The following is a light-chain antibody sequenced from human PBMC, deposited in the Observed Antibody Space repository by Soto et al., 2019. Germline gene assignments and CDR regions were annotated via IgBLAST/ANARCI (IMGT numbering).Light chain of an antibody. J-gene: IGLJ1*01. CDR3: SSYTTSGNYV. Sequence: QLVLTQPASVSGSPGQSIAISCTGTSRDVGAYNSVSWYQQHPGKVPKLLIYDVNNRPSEISTRFSGSKSGNTASLTISGLQAEDEADYYCSSYTTSGNYVFGTGTKVTVL. V-gene: IGLV2-14*01. CDR1: SRDVGAYNS. CDR2: DVN.